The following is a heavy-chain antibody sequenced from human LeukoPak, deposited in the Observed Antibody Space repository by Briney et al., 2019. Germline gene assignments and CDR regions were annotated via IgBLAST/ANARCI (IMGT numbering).Heavy chain of an antibody. CDR2: IYYSGST. J-gene: IGHJ4*02. D-gene: IGHD2-15*01. Sequence: SETLSLTCTVSCGSISSYYWSWIRQPPGKGLEWIGYIYYSGSTNYNPSLKSRVTISLDTSKNHFSLKLSSVTAADTAVYYCARGDMTNGVYFDYWGQGTLVTVSS. V-gene: IGHV4-59*01. CDR3: ARGDMTNGVYFDY. CDR1: CGSISSYY.